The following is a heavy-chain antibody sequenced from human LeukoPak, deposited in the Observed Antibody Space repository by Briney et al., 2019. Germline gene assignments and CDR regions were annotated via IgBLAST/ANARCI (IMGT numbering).Heavy chain of an antibody. D-gene: IGHD4-23*01. Sequence: PGGSLRLSCAASGFTFSSYAMHWVRQAPGKGLEWVAVISYDGSNKYYADSVKGRFTISRDNSKNTLYLQMNSLRAEDTAVYYCARDPVPYAPTTVVTPPDYWGQGTLVTVSS. V-gene: IGHV3-30*04. CDR3: ARDPVPYAPTTVVTPPDY. CDR2: ISYDGSNK. CDR1: GFTFSSYA. J-gene: IGHJ4*02.